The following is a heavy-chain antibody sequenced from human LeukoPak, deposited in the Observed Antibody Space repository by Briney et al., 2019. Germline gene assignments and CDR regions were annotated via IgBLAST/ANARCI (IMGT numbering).Heavy chain of an antibody. D-gene: IGHD3-22*01. V-gene: IGHV4-30-2*01. J-gene: IGHJ3*02. CDR1: GGSISSGGYS. CDR3: ARTNYYDSSGYYLLDAFDI. CDR2: IYHSGST. Sequence: PSETLSLTCAVSGGSISSGGYSWSWIRRPPGKGLEWIGYIYHSGSTYYNPSLKSRVTISVDRSKNQFSLKLSSATAADTAVYYCARTNYYDSSGYYLLDAFDIWGQGTMVTVSS.